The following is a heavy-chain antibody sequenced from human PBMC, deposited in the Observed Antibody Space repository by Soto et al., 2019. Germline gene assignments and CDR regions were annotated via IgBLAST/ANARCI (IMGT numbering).Heavy chain of an antibody. V-gene: IGHV1-18*03. CDR3: ARDPPAHLDFDY. Sequence: QVQLVQSGPEVKNPGASVKVSCKASGYTFTSFGISWVRQARGQGLEWMGWIDAYNGKTNYAQKFQGRVTMTTDTSTSTAYMELRNLRSDDMAVYYCARDPPAHLDFDYWGQGTLVTVSS. CDR1: GYTFTSFG. CDR2: IDAYNGKT. J-gene: IGHJ4*02.